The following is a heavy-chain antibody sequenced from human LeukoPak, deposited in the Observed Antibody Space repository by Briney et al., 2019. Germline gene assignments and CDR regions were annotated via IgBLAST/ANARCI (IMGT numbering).Heavy chain of an antibody. CDR2: FDPEDGET. D-gene: IGHD5-24*01. Sequence: ASVKVSCKVSGYTLTELPMHWVRQSPGKGLEWMGSFDPEDGETIYAQRIQGRVTMTEDTSTDTAYMELSSLRSDDTAVYYCARVGREMATIAAFDIWGQGTMVTVSS. CDR1: GYTLTELP. V-gene: IGHV1-24*01. CDR3: ARVGREMATIAAFDI. J-gene: IGHJ3*02.